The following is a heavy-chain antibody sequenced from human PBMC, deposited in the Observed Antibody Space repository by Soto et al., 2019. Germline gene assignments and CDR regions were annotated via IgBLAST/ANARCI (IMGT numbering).Heavy chain of an antibody. V-gene: IGHV3-23*01. CDR3: AKGGYYDILTGYFFDY. Sequence: GGSLRLSCAASGFTFSSYAMSWVRQAPGKGLEWVSAISGSGGSTYYADSVKGRFTISRDNSKNTLHLQMNSLRAEDTAVYYCAKGGYYDILTGYFFDYWGQGTLVTVSS. CDR1: GFTFSSYA. J-gene: IGHJ4*02. D-gene: IGHD3-9*01. CDR2: ISGSGGST.